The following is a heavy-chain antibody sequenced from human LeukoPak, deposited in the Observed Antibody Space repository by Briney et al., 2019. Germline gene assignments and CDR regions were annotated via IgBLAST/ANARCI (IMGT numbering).Heavy chain of an antibody. CDR2: IYYSGST. V-gene: IGHV4-59*01. Sequence: PSETLSLTCTVSGGSISSYYWSWIRQPPGKGREWIGYIYYSGSTNYNPSLKSRVIISVDTSKNQFSLKLSSVTAADTAVYYCASASGYSYGDAFDIWGQGTMVTVSS. J-gene: IGHJ3*02. D-gene: IGHD5-18*01. CDR1: GGSISSYY. CDR3: ASASGYSYGDAFDI.